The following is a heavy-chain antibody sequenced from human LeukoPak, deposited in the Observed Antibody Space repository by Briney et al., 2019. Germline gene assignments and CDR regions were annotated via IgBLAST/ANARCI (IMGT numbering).Heavy chain of an antibody. J-gene: IGHJ4*02. D-gene: IGHD1-26*01. V-gene: IGHV1-18*01. CDR2: ISAYNGNT. CDR1: GYTFTSYG. CDR3: ARVGRGSPEGYFDY. Sequence: ASVKVSCKASGYTFTSYGISWVRQAPGQGLEWMGWISAYNGNTNYAQKLRGRVTMTTDTSTSTAYMELRSLRSDDTAVYYCARVGRGSPEGYFDYWGQGTLVTVSS.